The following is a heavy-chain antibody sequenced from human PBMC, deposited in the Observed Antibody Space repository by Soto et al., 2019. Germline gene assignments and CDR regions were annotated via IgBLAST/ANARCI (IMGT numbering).Heavy chain of an antibody. Sequence: SVKVSCKASGGTFSSYAISWVRQAPGQGLEWMGGIIPIFGTANYAQNFQGRVTITADESTTTAYMELSSLTSEDTAVYYCATGSFTSTGGRIGYHYNAMDVWGQG. CDR2: IIPIFGTA. CDR3: ATGSFTSTGGRIGYHYNAMDV. CDR1: GGTFSSYA. V-gene: IGHV1-69*13. J-gene: IGHJ6*02. D-gene: IGHD1-1*01.